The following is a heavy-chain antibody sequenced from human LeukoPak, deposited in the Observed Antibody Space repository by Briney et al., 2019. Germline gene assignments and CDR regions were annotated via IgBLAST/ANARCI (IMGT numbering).Heavy chain of an antibody. J-gene: IGHJ3*02. CDR2: INIDGSST. CDR1: GFTFNSYW. CDR3: ARDKYGGNSNAFDI. D-gene: IGHD4-23*01. V-gene: IGHV3-74*01. Sequence: GGSLRLSCAASGFTFNSYWMHWVRQAPGKGLLWVSRINIDGSSTTYADYVKGRFTISRDNARNTLYLQMNSLRAEDTAVYYCARDKYGGNSNAFDIWGHGTMVTVSS.